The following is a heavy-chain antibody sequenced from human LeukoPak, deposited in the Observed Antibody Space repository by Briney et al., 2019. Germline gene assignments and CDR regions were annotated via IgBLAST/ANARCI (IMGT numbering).Heavy chain of an antibody. V-gene: IGHV1-8*03. CDR1: GGTFSTYA. J-gene: IGHJ3*02. D-gene: IGHD6-19*01. CDR3: ARGAPRYSSAWDAFDI. Sequence: GASVKVSCKASGGTFSTYAINWVRQATGQGLEWMGWMNPNSGNTGYAQKFQGRVTITRNTSISTAYMELSSLRSEDTAVYYCARGAPRYSSAWDAFDIWGQGTMVTVSS. CDR2: MNPNSGNT.